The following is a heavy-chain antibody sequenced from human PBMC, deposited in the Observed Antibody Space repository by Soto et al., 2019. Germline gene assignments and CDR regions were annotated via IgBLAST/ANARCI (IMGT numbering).Heavy chain of an antibody. Sequence: GGSLRLSGAASGFNFNSYTINWARQAPGKRLEWLSSISSSGYIFSTDSVRGRFTISRDNAKNSVYLQINSLRAEDTAVYFCARDCSGGSCYPGMDVWGQGTTVTVSS. D-gene: IGHD2-15*01. V-gene: IGHV3-21*01. CDR3: ARDCSGGSCYPGMDV. J-gene: IGHJ6*02. CDR2: ISSSGYI. CDR1: GFNFNSYT.